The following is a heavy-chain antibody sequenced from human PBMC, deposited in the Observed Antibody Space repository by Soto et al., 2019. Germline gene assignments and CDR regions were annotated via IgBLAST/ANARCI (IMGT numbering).Heavy chain of an antibody. CDR3: AHGSCFGADCYPNPYFDF. J-gene: IGHJ4*02. CDR2: LCWDDDK. V-gene: IGHV2-5*02. D-gene: IGHD2-21*02. Sequence: QITLKESGPTLVKPTQTLTLTCTFSGFSLSTTEEGVGWIRQPPGKAPEWLALLCWDDDKRYSPSLKTRLTITKDTSKNQVVLTVTNVDPVDTATYYCAHGSCFGADCYPNPYFDFWGQGILVTVSS. CDR1: GFSLSTTEEG.